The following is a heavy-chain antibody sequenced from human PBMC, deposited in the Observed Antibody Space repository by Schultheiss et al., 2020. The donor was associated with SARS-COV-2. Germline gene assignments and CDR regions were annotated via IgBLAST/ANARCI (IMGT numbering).Heavy chain of an antibody. Sequence: GGSLRLSCVDSGFTFSSYDMHWVRQATGKGLEWVSAVGTAGDTYYPGSVKGRFTISRENAKNSLYLQMNSLRAGDTAVYYCARGSGDYDAFDIWGQGTMVTVSS. CDR1: GFTFSSYD. J-gene: IGHJ3*02. CDR3: ARGSGDYDAFDI. D-gene: IGHD4-17*01. CDR2: VGTAGDT. V-gene: IGHV3-13*04.